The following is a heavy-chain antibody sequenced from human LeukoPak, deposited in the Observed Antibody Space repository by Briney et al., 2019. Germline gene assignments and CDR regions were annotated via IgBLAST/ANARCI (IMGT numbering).Heavy chain of an antibody. V-gene: IGHV3-7*03. CDR2: IKQDGSEK. Sequence: GGSLRLSCAASEFSVGSNYMTWVRQAPGKGLEWVANIKQDGSEKYYVDSVKGRFTISRDNAKNSLYLQMNNLRAEDTAVYYCTRGSPVVYCDYWGQGTLVTVSS. J-gene: IGHJ4*02. CDR3: TRGSPVVYCDY. CDR1: EFSVGSNY.